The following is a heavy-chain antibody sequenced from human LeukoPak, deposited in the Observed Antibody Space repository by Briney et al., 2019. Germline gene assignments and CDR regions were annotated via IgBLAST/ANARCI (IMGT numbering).Heavy chain of an antibody. Sequence: GGSLRLSCAASGFTFNNYWASWVRQAPGRGLEWVANIKQDGGEKHYVDSVKGRFTISRDNAENSLYLQMNSLRDEDTAVYYCARDKYRVTTDSFDYWGQGTLVTVSS. V-gene: IGHV3-7*01. J-gene: IGHJ4*02. CDR2: IKQDGGEK. D-gene: IGHD3-3*01. CDR1: GFTFNNYW. CDR3: ARDKYRVTTDSFDY.